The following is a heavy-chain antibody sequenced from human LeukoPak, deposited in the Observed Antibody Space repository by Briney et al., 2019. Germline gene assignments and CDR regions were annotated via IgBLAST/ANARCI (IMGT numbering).Heavy chain of an antibody. CDR1: GFPFSRYA. CDR3: AKQVSCDTTTCYAGMHPDY. D-gene: IGHD2/OR15-2a*01. V-gene: IGHV3-23*01. Sequence: PGGSLRLSCAASGFPFSRYAMSWVRQTPEKGLEWVSVISGSDGSTYYADSVKGRFTISRDDSRNTVYLQMNNLRAEDTAVYYCAKQVSCDTTTCYAGMHPDYWGQGTLVTVSS. J-gene: IGHJ4*02. CDR2: ISGSDGST.